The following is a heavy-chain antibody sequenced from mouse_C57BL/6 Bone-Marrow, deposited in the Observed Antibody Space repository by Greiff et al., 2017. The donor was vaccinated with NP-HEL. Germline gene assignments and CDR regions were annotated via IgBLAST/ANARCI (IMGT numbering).Heavy chain of an antibody. Sequence: QVQLQQPGAELVKPGASVKLSCKASGYTFTSYWMQWVKQRPGQGLEWIGEIDPSDSYTNYNQKFKGKATLTVDISSSTAYMQLSSLTSEDSAVYYCARGYVREYYGNLWFAYWGQGTLVTVSA. CDR1: GYTFTSYW. J-gene: IGHJ3*01. V-gene: IGHV1-50*01. D-gene: IGHD2-1*01. CDR3: ARGYVREYYGNLWFAY. CDR2: IDPSDSYT.